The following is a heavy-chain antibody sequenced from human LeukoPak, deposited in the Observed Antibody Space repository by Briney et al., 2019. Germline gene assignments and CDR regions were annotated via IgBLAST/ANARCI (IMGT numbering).Heavy chain of an antibody. D-gene: IGHD1-14*01. CDR3: ARHPPATGRFDY. V-gene: IGHV4-59*01. CDR1: GGSIINNY. J-gene: IGHJ4*02. Sequence: SETLSLTCTVSGGSIINNYWSWIRQPPEKGLEWIGYVYYDGSTSYNPSLKSRVTMSVDTSKNQLSLKLTSVTAADTAMYYCARHPPATGRFDYWGQGTLVTVSS. CDR2: VYYDGST.